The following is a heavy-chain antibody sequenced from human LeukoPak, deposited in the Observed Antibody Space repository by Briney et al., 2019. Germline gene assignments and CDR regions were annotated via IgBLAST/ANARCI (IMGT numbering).Heavy chain of an antibody. Sequence: GEALKISCKGSGYSFSNYWIGWVRQMPGKGLAWMAIINPGNSDTKYNPAFQGQVTISADKSISAAYLQWGSLKASDSAMYYCARRSSSEFWGQGTLVTVSS. CDR3: ARRSSSEF. V-gene: IGHV5-51*01. D-gene: IGHD6-6*01. CDR2: INPGNSDT. CDR1: GYSFSNYW. J-gene: IGHJ4*02.